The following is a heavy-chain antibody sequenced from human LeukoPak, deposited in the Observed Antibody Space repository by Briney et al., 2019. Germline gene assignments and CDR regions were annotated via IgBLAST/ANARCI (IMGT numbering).Heavy chain of an antibody. Sequence: GGSLRLSCAASGFTFSSYAISWVRQAPGQGLEWMGGIIPIFGTANYAQKFQGRVTITADESTSTAYMELSSLRSEDTAVYYCARATYYYDSSGYTPYYYYYGMDVWGQGTTVTVSS. V-gene: IGHV1-69*01. CDR1: GFTFSSYA. D-gene: IGHD3-22*01. CDR3: ARATYYYDSSGYTPYYYYYGMDV. J-gene: IGHJ6*02. CDR2: IIPIFGTA.